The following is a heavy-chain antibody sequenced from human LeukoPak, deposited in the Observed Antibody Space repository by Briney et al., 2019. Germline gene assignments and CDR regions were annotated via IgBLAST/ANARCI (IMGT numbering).Heavy chain of an antibody. V-gene: IGHV3-11*04. CDR2: ISSTSSVK. D-gene: IGHD2-2*01. Sequence: GGSLRLSCAASGFIFSDYYMGWIRQAPGKGLEWISYISSTSSVKYYADSVKGRFTISRDNAKNSLYLQMNSLRAEDTAVYYCAREGDIVVVPAADYWGQGTLVTVSS. CDR1: GFIFSDYY. J-gene: IGHJ4*02. CDR3: AREGDIVVVPAADY.